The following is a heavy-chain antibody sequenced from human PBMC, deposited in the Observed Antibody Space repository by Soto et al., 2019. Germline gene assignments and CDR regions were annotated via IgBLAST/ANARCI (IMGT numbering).Heavy chain of an antibody. Sequence: GGSLRLSCATSGFTFSNYSMSWVRQAPGKGLEWVSGISTSGNTYYAAPVKGRFTISRDNSQNTLHLQMNSLQAEDTAMYYCAREAGPITRLRGDVDVWGKGTTVTVSS. CDR1: GFTFSNYS. V-gene: IGHV3-23*01. CDR3: AREAGPITRLRGDVDV. CDR2: ISTSGNT. D-gene: IGHD3-10*01. J-gene: IGHJ6*04.